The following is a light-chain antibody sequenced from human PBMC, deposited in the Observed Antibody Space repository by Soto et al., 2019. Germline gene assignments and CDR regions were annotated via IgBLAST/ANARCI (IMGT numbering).Light chain of an antibody. Sequence: DIQMTQSPSTLSESVGDRVTITCRASQSISSWLAWYQQKPGKAPKLLIYDASSLESGVPSRFSGSGSGTEFTLTISSLQPDDFATYYCQQYNSYSWTFGQGTQVDIK. CDR2: DAS. V-gene: IGKV1-5*01. CDR1: QSISSW. J-gene: IGKJ1*01. CDR3: QQYNSYSWT.